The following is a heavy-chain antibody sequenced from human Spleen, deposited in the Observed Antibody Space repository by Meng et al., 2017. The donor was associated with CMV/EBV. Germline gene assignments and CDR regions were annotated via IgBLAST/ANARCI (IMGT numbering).Heavy chain of an antibody. J-gene: IGHJ4*02. Sequence: GSLRLSCAVSGGSISSSSWWSWVRQPPGTGLEWIVQIYHGGSTNYNPSLKSRVTISVDTSKNQFSLKLSSVTAADTAVYYCARGGQAVAGTPYYFDYWGQGTLVTVSS. D-gene: IGHD6-19*01. CDR2: IYHGGST. V-gene: IGHV4-4*02. CDR3: ARGGQAVAGTPYYFDY. CDR1: GGSISSSSW.